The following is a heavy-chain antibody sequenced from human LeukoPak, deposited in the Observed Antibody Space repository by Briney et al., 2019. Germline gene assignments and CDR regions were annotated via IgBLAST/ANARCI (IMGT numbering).Heavy chain of an antibody. CDR1: GFTFSSYG. CDR2: IRYDGSNK. Sequence: GGSLRLSCAASGFTFSSYGMHWVRQAPGKGLEWVAFIRYDGSNKYYADSVKGRFTISRDNSKNTLYLQMNSLRAEDTAVYYCAKGPRIPRGGYGPFDYWGQGTLVTVSS. V-gene: IGHV3-30*02. J-gene: IGHJ4*02. D-gene: IGHD5-12*01. CDR3: AKGPRIPRGGYGPFDY.